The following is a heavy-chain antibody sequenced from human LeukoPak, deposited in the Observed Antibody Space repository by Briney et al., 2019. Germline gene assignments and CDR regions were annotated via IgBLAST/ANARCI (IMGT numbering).Heavy chain of an antibody. J-gene: IGHJ3*02. Sequence: GGSLRLSCTASGFTFSGAWMTWVRQAPGKGLEWVANIREDGTEKNYVDSVKGRFTISRENAKNSLYLQMNSLRAGDTAVYYCARGVEYSGYDDAFDIWGQGTMVTVSS. V-gene: IGHV3-7*01. CDR3: ARGVEYSGYDDAFDI. CDR2: IREDGTEK. CDR1: GFTFSGAW. D-gene: IGHD5-12*01.